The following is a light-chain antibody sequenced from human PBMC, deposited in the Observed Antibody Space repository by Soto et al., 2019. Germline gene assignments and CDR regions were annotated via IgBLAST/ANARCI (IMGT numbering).Light chain of an antibody. CDR1: GSNIGSNS. CDR3: GTWESYLSVGV. Sequence: QSVLTQPPSVSAAPGQTVTISCSGGGSNIGSNSVSWYQQVPGTAPKLLLYDNDKRPSGIPDRFSGSKSGTSATLGITGLQTADEADYYCGTWESYLSVGVFGGGTQLIVL. CDR2: DND. J-gene: IGLJ7*01. V-gene: IGLV1-51*01.